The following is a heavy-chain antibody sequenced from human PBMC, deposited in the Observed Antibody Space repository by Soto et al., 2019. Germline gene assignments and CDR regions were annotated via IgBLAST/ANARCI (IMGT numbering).Heavy chain of an antibody. CDR3: AREVGSHTIPPGDY. Sequence: QVQLVESGGGVVQPGRSLRLSCAASGFSFGGYAMHWVRQAPGKGLEWVAFISYDGSNQAYSDSVRGRFTISRDNSKNTVSLQMNSLRIEDTAVYYFAREVGSHTIPPGDYWGQGALVIVSS. V-gene: IGHV3-30-3*01. CDR1: GFSFGGYA. J-gene: IGHJ4*02. CDR2: ISYDGSNQ. D-gene: IGHD2-21*01.